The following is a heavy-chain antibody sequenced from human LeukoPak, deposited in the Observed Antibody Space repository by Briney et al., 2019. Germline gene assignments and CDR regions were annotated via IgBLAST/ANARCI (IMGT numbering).Heavy chain of an antibody. CDR2: IYYSGST. CDR1: GGSISSCY. D-gene: IGHD3-3*01. CDR3: ARAGDYDFWSGYFDYYYMDV. V-gene: IGHV4-59*01. J-gene: IGHJ6*03. Sequence: SETLSLTCTVSGGSISSCYWSWIRQPPGKGLEWIGYIYYSGSTNYNPSLKSRVTISVDTSKNQFSLKLSSVTAADTAVYYCARAGDYDFWSGYFDYYYMDVWGKGTTVTVSS.